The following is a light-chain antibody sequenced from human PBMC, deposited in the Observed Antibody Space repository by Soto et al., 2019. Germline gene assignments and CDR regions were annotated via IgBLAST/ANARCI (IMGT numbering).Light chain of an antibody. Sequence: QSVLTQPASVSGSPGQSITISCTGTSSDVGAYNYVSWYQQHPGKAPKLMIYDVSDRPSGVSNRFSGSKSGNTASLTISGLQAEGEADYHCSSYTSSSPYVFGTGTKVTVL. CDR3: SSYTSSSPYV. J-gene: IGLJ1*01. CDR2: DVS. V-gene: IGLV2-14*03. CDR1: SSDVGAYNY.